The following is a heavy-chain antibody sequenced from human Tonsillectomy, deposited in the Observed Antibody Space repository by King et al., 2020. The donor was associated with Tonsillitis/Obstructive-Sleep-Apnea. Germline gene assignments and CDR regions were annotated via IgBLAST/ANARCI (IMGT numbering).Heavy chain of an antibody. CDR3: ARFFGITGTGDAFDL. V-gene: IGHV2-26*01. CDR2: IFSNDEK. Sequence: VTLQESGPVLVKPTETLTLTCTVSGFSLSNDRMAVSWIRQPPGKALEWLAHIFSNDEKSYTTSLKSRLTISKDTSKSQVVLTMTNMDPVDTATYYCARFFGITGTGDAFDLWGQGTMVTVSS. CDR1: GFSLSNDRMA. D-gene: IGHD1-20*01. J-gene: IGHJ3*01.